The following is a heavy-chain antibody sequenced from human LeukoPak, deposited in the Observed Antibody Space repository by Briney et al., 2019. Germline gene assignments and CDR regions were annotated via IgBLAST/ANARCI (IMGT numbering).Heavy chain of an antibody. J-gene: IGHJ4*02. CDR2: INPSGGST. CDR3: ARDFPESKYYYDSSGYSPFDY. Sequence: ASVKVSCKASGYTXTSYYMHWVRQAPGQGLEWMGIINPSGGSTSYAQKYQGRVTMTRDTSTSTVYMELSSLRSEDTAVYYCARDFPESKYYYDSSGYSPFDYWGQGTLVTVSS. V-gene: IGHV1-46*01. D-gene: IGHD3-22*01. CDR1: GYTXTSYY.